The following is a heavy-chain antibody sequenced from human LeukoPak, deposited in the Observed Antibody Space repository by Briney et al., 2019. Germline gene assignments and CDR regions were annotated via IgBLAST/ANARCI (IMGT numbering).Heavy chain of an antibody. CDR2: ISGSGGTT. CDR1: GXTFSSCA. D-gene: IGHD5-12*01. CDR3: AKDPYRASSGLVDY. V-gene: IGHV3-23*01. J-gene: IGHJ4*02. Sequence: GGSLRLSCAASGXTFSSCAMSWVRQAPGKGLEWVSEISGSGGTTYYADPVKGRFTISRDNSKNTLYLQMNSLRAEDTAVYYCAKDPYRASSGLVDYWGQGTLVTVSS.